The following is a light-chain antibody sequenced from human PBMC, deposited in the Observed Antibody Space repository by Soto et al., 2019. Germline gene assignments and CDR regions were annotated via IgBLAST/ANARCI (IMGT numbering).Light chain of an antibody. J-gene: IGKJ1*01. CDR3: QQSYIMSWT. Sequence: DIQMTQSPSSLSASVGDRVTITCRASQSIDSYLNWYQQKPGKAPELLIYAASSLQSGVPSRFSGSGSGTDFTLTISSLLPEDFATYYCQQSYIMSWTFGQGTKVDIK. CDR2: AAS. V-gene: IGKV1-39*01. CDR1: QSIDSY.